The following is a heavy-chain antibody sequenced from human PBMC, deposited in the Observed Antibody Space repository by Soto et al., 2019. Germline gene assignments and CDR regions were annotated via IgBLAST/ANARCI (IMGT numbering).Heavy chain of an antibody. CDR3: VREGSGWYSRGSFDF. D-gene: IGHD6-19*01. J-gene: IGHJ3*01. Sequence: GGSLRLSCAVSGFTFSNYAMNWVRQAPGKGLEWVSVISGSGGGAYYADSVQGRFTISRDNSKNTLYLQMNSLRAEDTAIYYCVREGSGWYSRGSFDFWGRGTMVTVSS. CDR1: GFTFSNYA. CDR2: ISGSGGGA. V-gene: IGHV3-23*01.